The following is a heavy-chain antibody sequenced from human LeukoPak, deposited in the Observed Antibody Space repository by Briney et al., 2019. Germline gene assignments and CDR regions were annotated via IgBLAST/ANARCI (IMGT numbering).Heavy chain of an antibody. J-gene: IGHJ5*02. CDR2: ISSSSSYI. V-gene: IGHV3-21*01. CDR1: GFTFSSYS. D-gene: IGHD1-7*01. CDR3: ARDESGTTLWFDP. Sequence: GGSLRLSCAASGFTFSSYSRNWVRQAPGKGLEWVSSISSSSSYIYYADSVKGRFTISRDNAKNSLYLQMNSLRAEDTAVYYCARDESGTTLWFDPWGQGTLVTVSS.